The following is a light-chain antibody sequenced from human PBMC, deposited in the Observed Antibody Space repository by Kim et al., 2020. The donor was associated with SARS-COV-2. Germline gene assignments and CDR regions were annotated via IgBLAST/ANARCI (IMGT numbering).Light chain of an antibody. V-gene: IGLV1-44*01. CDR3: VAWDDSLNGRV. CDR1: RCNMGSST. Sequence: GQRVTCACLGSRCNMGSSTVTWYQQLPATAPKLFNYDNNQRPLGVPDRCSASKSDTSASLVISGLRSEDEANYYCVAWDDSLNGRVFGGGTQLTVL. CDR2: DNN. J-gene: IGLJ2*01.